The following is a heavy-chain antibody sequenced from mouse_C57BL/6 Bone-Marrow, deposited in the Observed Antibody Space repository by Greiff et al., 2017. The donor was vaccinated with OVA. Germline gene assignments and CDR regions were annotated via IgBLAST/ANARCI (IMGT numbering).Heavy chain of an antibody. CDR1: GYTFTNYW. Sequence: VKLVESGAELVRPGTSVKMSCKASGYTFTNYWIGWAKQRPGHGLEWIGDIYPGGGYTNYNEKFKGKATLTADKSSSTAYMQFSSLTSEDSAIYYCPRTRGTVDWYFDVWGTGTTVTVSS. D-gene: IGHD1-1*01. CDR2: IYPGGGYT. CDR3: PRTRGTVDWYFDV. J-gene: IGHJ1*03. V-gene: IGHV1-63*01.